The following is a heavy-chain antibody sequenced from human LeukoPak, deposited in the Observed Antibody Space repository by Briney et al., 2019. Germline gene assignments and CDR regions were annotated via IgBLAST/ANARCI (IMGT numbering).Heavy chain of an antibody. Sequence: QPGRSLRLSCAASGLTFHNTWMHWIRQAPGKGLVWVSRIISDGITTTYADSVKGRFTISRDNAKNTLYLQMNSLRAEDTAVYYCAADGEYAFLVWGQGTMVTVSS. J-gene: IGHJ3*01. CDR2: IISDGITT. V-gene: IGHV3-74*01. CDR3: AADGEYAFLV. CDR1: GLTFHNTW. D-gene: IGHD2/OR15-2a*01.